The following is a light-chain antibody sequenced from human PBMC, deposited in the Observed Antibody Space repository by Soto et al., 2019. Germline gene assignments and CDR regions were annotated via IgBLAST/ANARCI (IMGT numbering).Light chain of an antibody. V-gene: IGKV3-20*01. J-gene: IGKJ5*01. CDR1: QSVISSY. CDR3: QQYGTLIT. Sequence: EIVLTQSPGTLSLSPGERATLSCRASQSVISSYLAWYQQKPGQAPRLLIYGASSRATGIPDRFSGSGSGTDVTLTISRLEPEEFAVYYCQQYGTLITFGQGTRLEIK. CDR2: GAS.